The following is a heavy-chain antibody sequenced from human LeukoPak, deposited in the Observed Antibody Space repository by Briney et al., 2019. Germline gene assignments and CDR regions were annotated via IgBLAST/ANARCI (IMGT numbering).Heavy chain of an antibody. Sequence: NTSQTLSLTCTVSGGSISSGDYYWSWIRQPPGKGLEWIGYIYYSGSTYYNPSLKSRVTISVDTSKNQFSLKLSSVTAADTAVYYCARYWLGGDVDYWGQGTLVTVSS. CDR2: IYYSGST. J-gene: IGHJ4*02. CDR1: GGSISSGDYY. D-gene: IGHD2-8*02. CDR3: ARYWLGGDVDY. V-gene: IGHV4-30-4*01.